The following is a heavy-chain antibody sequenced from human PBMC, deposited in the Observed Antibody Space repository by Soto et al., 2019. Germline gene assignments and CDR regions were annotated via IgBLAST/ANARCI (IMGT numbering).Heavy chain of an antibody. CDR2: IYYSGST. CDR1: GGSISRGGYY. D-gene: IGHD3-22*01. CDR3: ASQSPVPHDSSGYYYFHN. V-gene: IGHV4-31*03. Sequence: KTSETLSLTCTVSGGSISRGGYYWSWIRQHPGKGLEWIGYIYYSGSTYYNPSLKSRVTISVDTSKNQFSLKLSSVTAADTAVYYCASQSPVPHDSSGYYYFHNWGQGTLVTVFS. J-gene: IGHJ4*02.